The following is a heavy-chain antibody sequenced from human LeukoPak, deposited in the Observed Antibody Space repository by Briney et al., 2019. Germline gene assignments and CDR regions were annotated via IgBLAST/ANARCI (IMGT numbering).Heavy chain of an antibody. J-gene: IGHJ4*02. CDR1: GGSISSSSYY. Sequence: SETLSLTCTVSGGSISSSSYYSGWIRQPPGKGLEWIGCIYYSGSTYYNPSLKSRVTISVDTSKNHFSLKLTAVNPAATAVYYCARRLAGSYSYWGQGNLVTVSS. CDR3: ARRLAGSYSY. D-gene: IGHD1-26*01. CDR2: IYYSGST. V-gene: IGHV4-39*02.